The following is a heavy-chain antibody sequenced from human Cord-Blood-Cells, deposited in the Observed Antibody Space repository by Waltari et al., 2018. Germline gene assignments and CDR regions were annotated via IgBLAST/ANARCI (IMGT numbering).Heavy chain of an antibody. J-gene: IGHJ3*02. CDR1: GYSISSGYY. Sequence: QVQLQESGPGLVKPSETLSLTCAVSGYSISSGYYWGWIRQPPGKGLEWIGSIYHSGSTYYNPSLKGRVTISVDTSKNQFSLKLSSVTAADTAVYYCARDGGATYYDFWSGYYDAFDIWGQGTMVTVSS. CDR3: ARDGGATYYDFWSGYYDAFDI. D-gene: IGHD3-3*01. V-gene: IGHV4-38-2*02. CDR2: IYHSGST.